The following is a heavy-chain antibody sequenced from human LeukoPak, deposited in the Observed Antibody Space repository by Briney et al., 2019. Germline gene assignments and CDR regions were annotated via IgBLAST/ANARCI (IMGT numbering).Heavy chain of an antibody. CDR3: ARAGYCTSNSCYSPNFYYMDV. CDR2: IKEDANEE. Sequence: GGSLRLSCAAPGFTFRSYRMSWVRQAPGKGLEWVANIKEDANEEYYVDSVRGRFIISRDNAKDSLFLQMYSLRADDTAVYYCARAGYCTSNSCYSPNFYYMDVWGKGTTVAVSS. J-gene: IGHJ6*03. CDR1: GFTFRSYR. D-gene: IGHD2-2*01. V-gene: IGHV3-7*01.